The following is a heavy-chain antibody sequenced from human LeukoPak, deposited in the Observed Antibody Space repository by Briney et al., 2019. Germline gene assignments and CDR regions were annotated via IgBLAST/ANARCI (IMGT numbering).Heavy chain of an antibody. CDR1: GFTVSSNY. V-gene: IGHV3-53*01. CDR2: IYSGGST. J-gene: IGHJ4*02. CDR3: AREAYTSNWYDVY. D-gene: IGHD6-13*01. Sequence: GGSLRLSCAASGFTVSSNYMSWVRQAPGKGLEWVPVIYSGGSTSYADSVKGRFTISRDNSKNTLFLQMNSLRAEDTAVYYCAREAYTSNWYDVYWGQGTLVTVSS.